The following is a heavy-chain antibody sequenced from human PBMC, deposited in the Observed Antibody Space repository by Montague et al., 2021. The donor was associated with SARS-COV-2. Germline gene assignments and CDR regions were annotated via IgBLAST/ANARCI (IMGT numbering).Heavy chain of an antibody. V-gene: IGHV4-4*02. CDR1: GGSVSSDNW. CDR2: IYHSGTT. Sequence: SETLSLTCTVSGGSVSSDNWRTWVRQPPGKGLEWIGEIYHSGTTNYNPSLQSRVTISVDKSRNHLSLNLRSVTAADTAMYYCALPLGGARFDPWGQGILVTVSS. CDR3: ALPLGGARFDP. J-gene: IGHJ5*02. D-gene: IGHD1-26*01.